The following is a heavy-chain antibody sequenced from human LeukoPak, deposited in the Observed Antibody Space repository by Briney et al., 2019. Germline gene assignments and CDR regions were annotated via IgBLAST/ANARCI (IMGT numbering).Heavy chain of an antibody. CDR2: INHSGST. D-gene: IGHD6-13*01. J-gene: IGHJ4*02. CDR3: ASGCSSSWYSFDS. V-gene: IGHV4-34*01. Sequence: PSETLSLTCAVYGGSFCGYYWSWIRQPPGKGLEWIGEINHSGSTNYNPSLKSRVTISVDTSKNQFSLKLSSVTAADTAVYYCASGCSSSWYSFDSWGRGPWSPSPQ. CDR1: GGSFCGYY.